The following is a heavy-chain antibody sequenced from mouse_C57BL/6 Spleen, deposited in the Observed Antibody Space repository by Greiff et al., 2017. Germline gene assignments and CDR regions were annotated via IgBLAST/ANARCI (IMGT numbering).Heavy chain of an antibody. D-gene: IGHD3-3*01. CDR2: ISYDGSN. V-gene: IGHV3-6*01. CDR1: GYSITSGYY. J-gene: IGHJ2*01. Sequence: EVQLQESGPGLVKPSQSLSLTCSVTGYSITSGYYWNWIRQFPGNKLEWMGYISYDGSNNYNPSLKNRISITRDTSKNQFFLKLNSVTTEDTATYYCAREGDRENFDYWGQGTTLTVSS. CDR3: AREGDRENFDY.